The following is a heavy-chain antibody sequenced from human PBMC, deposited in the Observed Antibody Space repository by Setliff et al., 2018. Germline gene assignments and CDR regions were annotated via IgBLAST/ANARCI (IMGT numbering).Heavy chain of an antibody. V-gene: IGHV4-4*08. CDR2: IHTSGT. CDR3: ARAPPNRYSGSYEYFYMDV. Sequence: ASETLSLTCSVSGGSISSYYWSWIRQPPGKGLEWIGNIHTSGTNYNPSLKSRVTISVDTSKNQFSLKVSSVTAADTAVYYCARAPPNRYSGSYEYFYMDVWGKGTTVTVSS. J-gene: IGHJ6*03. CDR1: GGSISSYY. D-gene: IGHD1-26*01.